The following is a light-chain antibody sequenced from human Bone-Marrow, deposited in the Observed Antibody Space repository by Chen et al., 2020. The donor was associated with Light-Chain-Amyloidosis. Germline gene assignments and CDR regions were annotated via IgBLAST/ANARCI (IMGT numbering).Light chain of an antibody. V-gene: IGLV6-57*01. CDR1: SGSIATNY. Sequence: NFMLTQPHSVSESPGKTVIIYCTRSSGSIATNYVQWYQQRLGSSPTTVIYEDDQRPSGVPDRFSGSIDRSSTSASLPISELQTEDEADYYCQSYQGSSQGVFGGGTKLTVL. CDR3: QSYQGSSQGV. J-gene: IGLJ3*02. CDR2: EDD.